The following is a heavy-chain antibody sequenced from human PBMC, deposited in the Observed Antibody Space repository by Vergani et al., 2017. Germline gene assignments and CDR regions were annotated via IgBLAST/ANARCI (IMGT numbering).Heavy chain of an antibody. V-gene: IGHV1-69*01. D-gene: IGHD3-22*01. CDR2: IIPIFGTA. Sequence: VQLLESGAEVKKPGSSVKVSCKASGGTFSSYAISWVRQAPGQGLEWMGGIIPIFGTANYAQKFQGRVTITADESTSTAYMELSSLRSEDTAVYYCARELTYYYDSSGLTFDYWGQGTLVTVSS. CDR1: GGTFSSYA. CDR3: ARELTYYYDSSGLTFDY. J-gene: IGHJ4*02.